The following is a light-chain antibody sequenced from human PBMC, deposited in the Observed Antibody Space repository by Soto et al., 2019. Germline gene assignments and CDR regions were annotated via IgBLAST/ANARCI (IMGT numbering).Light chain of an antibody. CDR3: QEYGISPTWT. J-gene: IGKJ1*01. V-gene: IGKV3-20*01. Sequence: EIVLTQSPGTLSLSPGERATLSCRPSQSITSGYLAWYQQKPGQAPRLLLYSASRRAIGIPDRFTGSGSGTDFTLTISSLAPDDFAVYYCQEYGISPTWTFGKGTKVEI. CDR1: QSITSGY. CDR2: SAS.